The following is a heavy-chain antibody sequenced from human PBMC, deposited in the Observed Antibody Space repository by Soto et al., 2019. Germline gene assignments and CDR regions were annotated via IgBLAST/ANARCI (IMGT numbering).Heavy chain of an antibody. D-gene: IGHD5-18*01. J-gene: IGHJ6*02. CDR2: INPNSGGT. CDR1: GHTFTGYY. CDR3: ARDLPRLWSYYYGMDV. V-gene: IGHV1-2*02. Sequence: GASVKVSCKASGHTFTGYYMHWVRQAPGQGLEWMGWINPNSGGTNYAQKFQGRVTMTRDTSISTAYMELSRLRSDDTAVYYCARDLPRLWSYYYGMDVWGQGTTVTVSS.